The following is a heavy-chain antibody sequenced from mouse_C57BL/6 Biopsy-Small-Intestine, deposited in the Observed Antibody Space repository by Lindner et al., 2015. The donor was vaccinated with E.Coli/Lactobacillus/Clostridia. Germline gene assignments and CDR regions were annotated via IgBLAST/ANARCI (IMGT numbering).Heavy chain of an antibody. CDR3: ARHEEGIYYGNFYFDC. CDR2: FYPGSGSV. CDR1: GYTFTEYN. D-gene: IGHD2-1*01. J-gene: IGHJ2*01. Sequence: QLQESGVELVKPGASVKLSCKASGYTFTEYNIYWVKQRSGQGLEWIGWFYPGSGSVMYNEKFKDKATLTADKSSSTVYMELNRLTSEDSAVYFCARHEEGIYYGNFYFDCWGQGTTLTVSS. V-gene: IGHV1-62-2*01.